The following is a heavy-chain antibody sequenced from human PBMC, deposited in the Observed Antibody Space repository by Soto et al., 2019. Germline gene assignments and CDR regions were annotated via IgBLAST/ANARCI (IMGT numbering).Heavy chain of an antibody. Sequence: SETLSLTCTVSGGSISSSSYYWGWIRQPPGKGLEWIGSIYYSGSTYYNPSLKSRVTISVDTSKNQFSLKLSSVTAADTAVYYCAREGYDSSGYSGSRPWGQGTLVTVYS. CDR3: AREGYDSSGYSGSRP. CDR2: IYYSGST. CDR1: GGSISSSSYY. D-gene: IGHD3-22*01. V-gene: IGHV4-39*02. J-gene: IGHJ5*02.